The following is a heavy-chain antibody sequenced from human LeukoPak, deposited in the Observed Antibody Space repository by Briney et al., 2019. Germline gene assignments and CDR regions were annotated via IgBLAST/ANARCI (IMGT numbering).Heavy chain of an antibody. CDR2: IRSKANSYAT. CDR1: GFTFSGSA. V-gene: IGHV3-73*01. D-gene: IGHD5-24*01. J-gene: IGHJ4*02. CDR3: TRQGMANRFDY. Sequence: GGSLRLSCAASGFTFSGSAMHWVRQASGKGLEWVGRIRSKANSYATAYAASVKGRFTISRDDSKNTAYLQMNSLKTEDTAVYYCTRQGMANRFDYWGQGTLVTVSS.